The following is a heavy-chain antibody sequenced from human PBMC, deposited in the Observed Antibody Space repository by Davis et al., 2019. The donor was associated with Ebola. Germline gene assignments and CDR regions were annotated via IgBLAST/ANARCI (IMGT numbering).Heavy chain of an antibody. D-gene: IGHD2-2*01. CDR2: INHSGRT. Sequence: SETLSLTCAVYGGSFSGYYWSWIRQPPGKGLEWIGEINHSGRTNYNTSLKSRVTISVDTSKNQFSLRLTSVTAADTAVYYCARHSGIYCSSTSCHDGFDPWGQGTLVTVSS. V-gene: IGHV4-34*01. CDR1: GGSFSGYY. CDR3: ARHSGIYCSSTSCHDGFDP. J-gene: IGHJ5*02.